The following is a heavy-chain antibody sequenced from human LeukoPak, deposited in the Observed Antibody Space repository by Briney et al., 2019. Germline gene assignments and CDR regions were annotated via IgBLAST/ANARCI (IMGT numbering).Heavy chain of an antibody. J-gene: IGHJ5*02. CDR3: ARGPGYYDILTGYYRPFDP. Sequence: PSETLSLTCTVSGGSISSGSYYWSWIRQPAGKGLEWIGRIYTSGSTNYNPSLKSRVTISVDTSKNQFSLKLSSVTAADTAVYYCARGPGYYDILTGYYRPFDPWGQGTLVTVSS. D-gene: IGHD3-9*01. CDR2: IYTSGST. V-gene: IGHV4-61*02. CDR1: GGSISSGSYY.